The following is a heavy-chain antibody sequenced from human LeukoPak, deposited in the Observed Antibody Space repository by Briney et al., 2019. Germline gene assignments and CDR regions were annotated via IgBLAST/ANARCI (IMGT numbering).Heavy chain of an antibody. D-gene: IGHD6-19*01. V-gene: IGHV1-2*02. CDR1: GYTFTSYG. J-gene: IGHJ4*02. Sequence: ASVKVSCKASGYTFTSYGVSWVRQAPGQGLEWMGWINPNSGGTNYAQKFQGRVTMTRDTSISTAYMELSRLRSDDTAVYYCARDRASCGWFLYWGQGTLVTVSS. CDR2: INPNSGGT. CDR3: ARDRASCGWFLY.